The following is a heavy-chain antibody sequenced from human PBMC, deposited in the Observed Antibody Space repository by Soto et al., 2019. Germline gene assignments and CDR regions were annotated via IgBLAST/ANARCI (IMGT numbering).Heavy chain of an antibody. D-gene: IGHD3-22*01. CDR1: GFTFSSYA. V-gene: IGHV3-23*01. Sequence: GGSLILSCAASGFTFSSYAMSWVRQARGKGLEWVSAISGSGGSTYYADSVKGRFTISRDNSKNTLYLQMNSLRAEDTAVYYRAKDRGGYYDSSGSSEWIDPWGQGTLVTVSP. CDR3: AKDRGGYYDSSGSSEWIDP. CDR2: ISGSGGST. J-gene: IGHJ5*02.